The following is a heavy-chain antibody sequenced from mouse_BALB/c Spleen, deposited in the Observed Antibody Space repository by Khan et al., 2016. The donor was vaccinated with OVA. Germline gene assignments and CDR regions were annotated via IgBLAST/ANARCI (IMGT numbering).Heavy chain of an antibody. Sequence: EVQLQESGTVLARPGASVKMSCKASGYSFTSFWMHWVKQRPGQGLEWIGGIFPGNSDTSYNQKFKGKAKLTAGTSASTAYMELSSLTNEDSAVYYCTRGGYGSFAYWGQATLVTVSA. J-gene: IGHJ3*01. CDR3: TRGGYGSFAY. CDR2: IFPGNSDT. CDR1: GYSFTSFW. D-gene: IGHD1-2*01. V-gene: IGHV1-5*01.